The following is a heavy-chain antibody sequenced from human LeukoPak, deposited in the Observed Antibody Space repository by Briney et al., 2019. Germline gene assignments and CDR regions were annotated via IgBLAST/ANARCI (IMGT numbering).Heavy chain of an antibody. Sequence: GGSLRLSCAASGFTFSNYAMSWVRQGPGKGLEWVSAISGSASSTYYGDSVKGRFTISRDNSKNTLYLQMNSLRADDTAIYYCVRDNYSYRLDVWGQGTLVTVSS. J-gene: IGHJ4*02. D-gene: IGHD2-21*01. CDR3: VRDNYSYRLDV. CDR1: GFTFSNYA. CDR2: ISGSASST. V-gene: IGHV3-23*01.